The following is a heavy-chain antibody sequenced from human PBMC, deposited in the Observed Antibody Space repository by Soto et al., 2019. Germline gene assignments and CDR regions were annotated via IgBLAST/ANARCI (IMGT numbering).Heavy chain of an antibody. CDR1: GGSISSYY. V-gene: IGHV4-59*01. Sequence: PEETLSLTCTVSGGSISSYYWSWIRQPPGKGLEWIGYIYYSGSTNYNPSLKSRVTISVDTSKNQFSLKLSSVTAADTAVYYCASTRGVYGDYPDWGQGTLVTVSS. J-gene: IGHJ4*02. CDR2: IYYSGST. CDR3: ASTRGVYGDYPD. D-gene: IGHD4-17*01.